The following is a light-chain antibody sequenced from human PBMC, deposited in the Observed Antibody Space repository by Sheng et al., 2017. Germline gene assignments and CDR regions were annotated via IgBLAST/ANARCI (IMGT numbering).Light chain of an antibody. Sequence: EIVVTQSPATLSASPGERVTLSCRASESVGDNLAWYQQKPGQAPRLLIYGASTRATGIPARFSGSGSGTEFTLTISSLQPEDVATYYCQKYYNAPGTFGQGTKVEIK. V-gene: IGKV3-15*01. CDR2: GAS. J-gene: IGKJ1*01. CDR3: QKYYNAPGT. CDR1: ESVGDN.